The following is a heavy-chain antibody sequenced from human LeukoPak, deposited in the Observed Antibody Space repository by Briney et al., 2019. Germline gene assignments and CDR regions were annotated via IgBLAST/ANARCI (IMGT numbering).Heavy chain of an antibody. Sequence: GGSLRLSCAASGFTFSGYCMSWGRQAPGEGLEWVANINGDESKKYYVDSVKGRFTISRDNAKNSLYLQMNSPGAEDTAVYYCARDSNPGGGDDAFDFWGQGTLVTVSS. CDR3: ARDSNPGGGDDAFDF. D-gene: IGHD3-16*01. V-gene: IGHV3-7*01. J-gene: IGHJ3*01. CDR1: GFTFSGYC. CDR2: INGDESKK.